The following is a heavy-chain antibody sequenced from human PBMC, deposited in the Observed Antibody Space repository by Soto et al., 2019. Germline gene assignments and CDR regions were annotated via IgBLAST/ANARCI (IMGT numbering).Heavy chain of an antibody. Sequence: SVKVSCKASGGTFSSYAISWVRQAPGQGLEWMGGIIPIFGTANYAQKFQGRVTITADESTSTAYMELSSLRSEDTAVYYCASAPKIGGGFGIGYYYGMDVWGQGTTVTVSS. V-gene: IGHV1-69*13. CDR3: ASAPKIGGGFGIGYYYGMDV. CDR2: IIPIFGTA. J-gene: IGHJ6*02. D-gene: IGHD3-3*01. CDR1: GGTFSSYA.